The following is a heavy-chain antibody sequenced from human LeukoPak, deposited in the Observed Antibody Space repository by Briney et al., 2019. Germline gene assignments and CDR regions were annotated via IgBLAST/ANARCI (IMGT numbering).Heavy chain of an antibody. CDR2: IYYDGINK. D-gene: IGHD3-22*01. V-gene: IGHV3-33*01. J-gene: IGHJ4*02. CDR1: GFLLSSYG. CDR3: ARDPAYYYDSSGYYY. Sequence: GGSLRLSCAASGFLLSSYGMLWVRQAPGKGLEWVAVIYYDGINKYYADSVQGRFTISRDNSKNTLYLQMNSLRAEDTAVYYCARDPAYYYDSSGYYYWGQGTLVTVSS.